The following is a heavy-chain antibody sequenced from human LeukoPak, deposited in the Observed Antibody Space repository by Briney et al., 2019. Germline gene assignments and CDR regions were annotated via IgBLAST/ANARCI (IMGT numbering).Heavy chain of an antibody. V-gene: IGHV3-30*19. CDR1: GFTFSSYG. D-gene: IGHD2-15*01. J-gene: IGHJ4*02. CDR3: ARDCGGSCGYFDY. CDR2: ISYDGSNK. Sequence: PGGSLRLSCAASGFTFSSYGMHWVRQAPGKGLEWVAVISYDGSNKYYADSVKGRFTISRDNSKNTLYLQMNSLRAEDTAVYYCARDCGGSCGYFDYWGQGTLVTVSS.